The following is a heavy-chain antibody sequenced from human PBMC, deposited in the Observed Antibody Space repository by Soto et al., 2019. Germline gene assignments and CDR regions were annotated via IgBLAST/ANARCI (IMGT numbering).Heavy chain of an antibody. CDR3: ARDKDTALVYDAFDV. D-gene: IGHD5-18*01. V-gene: IGHV3-48*03. CDR1: GFTFSGYD. CDR2: ITKSGRAT. Sequence: GSLRLSCRISGFTFSGYDMNWVRQAPGKGLEWVSYITKSGRATYYADSVKGRFTISRDNAENSLYLQMNSLRAEDTAVYYCARDKDTALVYDAFDVWGQGTMVTVSS. J-gene: IGHJ3*01.